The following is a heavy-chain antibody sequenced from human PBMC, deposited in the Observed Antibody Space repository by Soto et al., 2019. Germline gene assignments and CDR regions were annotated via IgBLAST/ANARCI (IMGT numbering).Heavy chain of an antibody. J-gene: IGHJ4*02. Sequence: VQLLESGGGLVQRGGSLRLSCAASGFTFSNYSMNWVRQAPGKALEWVSSINIVGGNTNYADSVRGRFTMSRDDSKNTVFLQMNSLRAEDTAIYYCTKNYYFDSWGQGTLVTVSS. CDR3: TKNYYFDS. CDR1: GFTFSNYS. V-gene: IGHV3-23*01. CDR2: INIVGGNT.